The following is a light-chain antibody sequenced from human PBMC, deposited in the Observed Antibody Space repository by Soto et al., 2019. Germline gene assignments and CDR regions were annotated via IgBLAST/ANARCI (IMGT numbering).Light chain of an antibody. J-gene: IGLJ1*01. CDR3: TSYNYIYV. CDR2: DVT. CDR1: SSDVGASNS. Sequence: QSVLTQPASVSGSPGQSITISCTGTSSDVGASNSVSWYQQHPDKAPKLMIYDVTNRPSGVSIRFSGSKSGNTASLTISGLRAEDEADYYCTSYNYIYVFGTGTKVTVL. V-gene: IGLV2-14*01.